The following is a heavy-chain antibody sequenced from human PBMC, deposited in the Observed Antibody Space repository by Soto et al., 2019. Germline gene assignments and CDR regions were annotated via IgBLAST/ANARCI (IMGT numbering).Heavy chain of an antibody. CDR3: ARHPGYGLYYFDY. CDR1: SGSIDNVYW. CDR2: TSHDGVT. J-gene: IGHJ4*02. Sequence: SETLSLTCAVSSGSIDNVYWWSWVRQSPGKGLEWIGETSHDGVTNYNPSLEGRVTISVHTSKSQFSLKLSSVTAADTAVYYCARHPGYGLYYFDYSGQGTLVTVSS. V-gene: IGHV4-4*02. D-gene: IGHD5-18*01.